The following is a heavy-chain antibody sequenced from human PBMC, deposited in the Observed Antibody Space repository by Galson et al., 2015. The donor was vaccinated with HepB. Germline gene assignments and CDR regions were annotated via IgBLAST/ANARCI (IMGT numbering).Heavy chain of an antibody. CDR3: AKEKDRIIDY. V-gene: IGHV3-43*01. Sequence: SLRLSCAASGFTFDDYTMHWVRQVPEKGLEWISLIIHDGSGAFYGDSVAVRVTHSPDNNKNSLFLQMNALRSEDTGIYFCAKEKDRIIDYWGQGTLVTVSS. CDR2: IIHDGSGA. J-gene: IGHJ4*02. CDR1: GFTFDDYT. D-gene: IGHD2-15*01.